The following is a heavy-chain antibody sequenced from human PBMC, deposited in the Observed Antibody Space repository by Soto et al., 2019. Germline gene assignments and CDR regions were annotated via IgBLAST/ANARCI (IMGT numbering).Heavy chain of an antibody. CDR2: ISPYNGNT. CDR3: ARNIYGGDHYWYFDL. CDR1: GYTFTSYG. Sequence: QVQLVQSGGEVKKTGASVKVSCKASGYTFTSYGISWVRQAPGQGLEWMGWISPYNGNTNYAQKFQGRVTMTTDTSPSTAYMELRSLRSDDTAVYYCARNIYGGDHYWYFDLWGRGTLVTVSS. V-gene: IGHV1-18*01. D-gene: IGHD2-21*02. J-gene: IGHJ2*01.